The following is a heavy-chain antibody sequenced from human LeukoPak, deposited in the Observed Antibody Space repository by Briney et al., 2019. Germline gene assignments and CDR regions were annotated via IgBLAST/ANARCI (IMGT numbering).Heavy chain of an antibody. D-gene: IGHD3-16*02. CDR2: INSDGSST. CDR3: ARGEYDYVWGSYPQSDY. CDR1: GFTFSSYW. J-gene: IGHJ4*02. Sequence: GGSLRLSCAASGFTFSSYWMHWVRQAPGKWLVWVSRINSDGSSTSYADSVKGRFTISRDNAKNTLYLQMNSLRAEDTAVYYCARGEYDYVWGSYPQSDYWGQGTLVTVSS. V-gene: IGHV3-74*01.